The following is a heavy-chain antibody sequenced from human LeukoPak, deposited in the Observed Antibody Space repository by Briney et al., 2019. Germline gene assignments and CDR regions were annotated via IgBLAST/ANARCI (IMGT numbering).Heavy chain of an antibody. Sequence: GGSLRLSCAASRFTFSSYAMHWVRQAPGKGLEWVAVISYDGSNKYYADSVKGRFTISRDNSKNTLYLQMNSLRAEDTAVYYCAKDRAPGYCSGGSCQHYFDYWGRGTLVTVSP. D-gene: IGHD2-15*01. V-gene: IGHV3-30*18. CDR1: RFTFSSYA. CDR2: ISYDGSNK. J-gene: IGHJ4*02. CDR3: AKDRAPGYCSGGSCQHYFDY.